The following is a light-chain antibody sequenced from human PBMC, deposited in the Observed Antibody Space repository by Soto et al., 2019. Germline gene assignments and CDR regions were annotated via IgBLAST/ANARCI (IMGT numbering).Light chain of an antibody. CDR1: QSITNNY. CDR2: GAS. J-gene: IGKJ5*01. V-gene: IGKV3D-20*02. CDR3: QHRGNWPPT. Sequence: VLSQSPGALSLSPWERATLSCRASQSITNNYLAWYQQKPGQAPRLLIYGASSRATGIPDRFSGSGSETDFTLTISSLEAEDFAVYYCQHRGNWPPTFGQGTRLEIK.